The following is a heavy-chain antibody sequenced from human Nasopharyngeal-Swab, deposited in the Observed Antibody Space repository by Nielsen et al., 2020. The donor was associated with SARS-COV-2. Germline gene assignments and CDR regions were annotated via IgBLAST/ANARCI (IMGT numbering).Heavy chain of an antibody. V-gene: IGHV1-2*02. CDR3: ARDYYDNYDSDY. CDR2: INPYSGGT. Sequence: ASVKVSCKTSGYTFTDYYIHWVRQVPGQGLEGVGCINPYSGGTKYAQKFQSRVTVTRDTSRSTAYIELSRLRSDDTAVYYCARDYYDNYDSDYWGQGTLVTVSS. D-gene: IGHD3-22*01. J-gene: IGHJ4*02. CDR1: GYTFTDYY.